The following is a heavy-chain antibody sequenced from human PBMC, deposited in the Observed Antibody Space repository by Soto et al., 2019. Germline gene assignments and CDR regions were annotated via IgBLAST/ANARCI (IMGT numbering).Heavy chain of an antibody. D-gene: IGHD3-9*01. Sequence: GGSLRLSCAASGFTFRDYYMIWIRQAPGKGLEWVSYISSSGSTIYYADSVKGRFTISRDNAKNSLYLQMNSLRAEDTAVYYCARVYFDKYDAFDIWGQGTMVTVSS. CDR3: ARVYFDKYDAFDI. J-gene: IGHJ3*02. CDR1: GFTFRDYY. V-gene: IGHV3-11*01. CDR2: ISSSGSTI.